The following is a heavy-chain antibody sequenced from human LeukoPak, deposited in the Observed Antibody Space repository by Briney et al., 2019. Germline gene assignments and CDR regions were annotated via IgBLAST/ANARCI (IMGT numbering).Heavy chain of an antibody. CDR1: GFTFSNAW. D-gene: IGHD6-13*01. Sequence: KSGGSLRLSCAASGFTFSNAWMSWVRQAPGKGLEWVGRIKSKTDGGTTDYAAPVKGRFTISRDDSRDTLYLQMNSLRTKDTAVYYCTSLRGSSSQYFQYWGQGTLVTVSS. V-gene: IGHV3-15*01. J-gene: IGHJ1*01. CDR2: IKSKTDGGTT. CDR3: TSLRGSSSQYFQY.